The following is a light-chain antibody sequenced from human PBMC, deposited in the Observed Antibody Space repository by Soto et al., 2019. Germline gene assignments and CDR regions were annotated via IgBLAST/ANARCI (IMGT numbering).Light chain of an antibody. V-gene: IGKV3-20*01. Sequence: EIVLTQSPGTLSLSPGERATLSCRASQSVSSSYLAWYQQKPGQAPRLLIYGASSRATGIPDRFSGSGSGTDFTLTISRLEPEDFAVYYCQQYGSSPSMYTFGQGTKLEF. CDR2: GAS. CDR3: QQYGSSPSMYT. CDR1: QSVSSSY. J-gene: IGKJ2*01.